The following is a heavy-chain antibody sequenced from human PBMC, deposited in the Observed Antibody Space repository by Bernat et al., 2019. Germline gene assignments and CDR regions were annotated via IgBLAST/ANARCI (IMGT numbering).Heavy chain of an antibody. J-gene: IGHJ4*02. V-gene: IGHV3-48*02. Sequence: EMRLVESGGGLVQPGGSLRLSCAGSGFTFSDYGMNWVRQAPGKGLEWVSYISSRSSTIYYADSVKGRFTTSRDNAKNSLYLQMNSLRDDDTAVYYCARDRWEYSNFVTNSPTYWGQGTLVTVSS. CDR2: ISSRSSTI. D-gene: IGHD4-11*01. CDR1: GFTFSDYG. CDR3: ARDRWEYSNFVTNSPTY.